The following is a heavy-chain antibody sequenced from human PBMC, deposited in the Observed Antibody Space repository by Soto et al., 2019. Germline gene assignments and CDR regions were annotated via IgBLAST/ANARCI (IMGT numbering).Heavy chain of an antibody. J-gene: IGHJ4*02. Sequence: QVQLVESGGGVVQPGRSLRLSCAASGFTFSSYGMHWVRQAPGKGLEWVAVISYDGSNKYYADSVKGRFTISRDNSKNTLYLQMNSLRAEDTAVYYCAKGAGTTLDYWGQGTLVTVSS. V-gene: IGHV3-30*18. CDR1: GFTFSSYG. CDR2: ISYDGSNK. CDR3: AKGAGTTLDY. D-gene: IGHD1-1*01.